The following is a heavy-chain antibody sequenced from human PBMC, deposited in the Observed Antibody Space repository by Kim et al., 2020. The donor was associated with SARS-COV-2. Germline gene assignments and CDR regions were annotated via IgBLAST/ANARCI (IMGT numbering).Heavy chain of an antibody. Sequence: SETLSLTCAVYGGSFSGYYWSWIRQPPGKGLEWIGEINHSGSTNYNPSLKSRVTISVDTSKNQFSLKLSSVTAADTAVYYCARGVQLLFRAWFDPWGQGTLVTVSS. D-gene: IGHD2-2*01. V-gene: IGHV4-34*01. CDR1: GGSFSGYY. CDR3: ARGVQLLFRAWFDP. CDR2: INHSGST. J-gene: IGHJ5*02.